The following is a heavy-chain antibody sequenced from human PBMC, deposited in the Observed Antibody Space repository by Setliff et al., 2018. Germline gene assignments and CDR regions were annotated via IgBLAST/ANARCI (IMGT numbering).Heavy chain of an antibody. CDR1: GGSMTSYY. CDR3: AREVWNIYDNDNSWSGYSDH. D-gene: IGHD3-3*01. J-gene: IGHJ4*02. V-gene: IGHV4-59*12. CDR2: VHYSGDS. Sequence: SETLSLTCTVSGGSMTSYYWSWIRQSPWKGLEWIGYVHYSGDSNYNPSLKSRVTMSVDTSKNQFSLKLSSVTAADTAVYYCAREVWNIYDNDNSWSGYSDHWGQGTLVTVSS.